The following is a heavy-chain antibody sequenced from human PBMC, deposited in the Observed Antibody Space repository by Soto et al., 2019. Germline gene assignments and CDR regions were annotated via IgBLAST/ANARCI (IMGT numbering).Heavy chain of an antibody. J-gene: IGHJ6*02. V-gene: IGHV4-39*01. CDR2: IYYSGST. D-gene: IGHD6-25*01. CDR1: SGSISSSSYY. CDR3: ATASTNGGFLLNYGMDV. Sequence: SETLSLTCTVSSGSISSSSYYWGWIRHPPGKGLEWIGSIYYSGSTYYNPSLKSRVTISVDTSKNQFSLKLSSVTAADTAVYYCATASTNGGFLLNYGMDVWGQGTTVT.